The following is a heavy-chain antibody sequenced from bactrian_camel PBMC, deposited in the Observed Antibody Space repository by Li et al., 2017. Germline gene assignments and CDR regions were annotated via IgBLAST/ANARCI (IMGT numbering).Heavy chain of an antibody. J-gene: IGHJ4*01. CDR3: AASGGQLGRWCYEFPVNWVSWLYN. V-gene: IGHV3S53*01. Sequence: HVQLVESGGGSVQAGESLRLSCVVSGYRYSTYCMGWFRRVPGNEREPLASIDSDGRTSVADSVKGRFTISQDGAKNTLYLHMNNLKPEDTAMYHCAASGGQLGRWCYEFPVNWVSWLYNWGQGTQVTVS. CDR2: IDSDGRT. D-gene: IGHD3*01. CDR1: GYRYSTYC.